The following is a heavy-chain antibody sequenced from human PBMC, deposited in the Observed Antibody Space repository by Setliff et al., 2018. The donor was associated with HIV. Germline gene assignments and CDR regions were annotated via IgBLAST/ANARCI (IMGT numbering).Heavy chain of an antibody. Sequence: GGSLRLSCAASGFTFNNYWMAWVRQAPGKGLEWVGNINQDGSEKNYVDSVKGRFSISRDNAENSLYLQMSSLRAEDTAVYYCARKLRPGHGMDFWGQGTTVTVSS. D-gene: IGHD3-10*01. J-gene: IGHJ6*02. CDR1: GFTFNNYW. CDR3: ARKLRPGHGMDF. CDR2: INQDGSEK. V-gene: IGHV3-7*01.